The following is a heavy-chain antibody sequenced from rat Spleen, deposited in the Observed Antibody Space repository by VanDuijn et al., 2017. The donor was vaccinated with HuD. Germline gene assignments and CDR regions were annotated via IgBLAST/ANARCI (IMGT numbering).Heavy chain of an antibody. V-gene: IGHV5-29*01. CDR1: GFTFSDYY. CDR2: INYDGSRT. J-gene: IGHJ2*01. Sequence: EVQLMESDGGLVQPGKSLKLSCAASGFTFSDYYMAWVRQTPPKGLEWVATINYDGSRTYYRDSVKGRFTISRDNATSTLYLQMDSLRSEDTATYYCARSVFDYWGQGVMVTVSS. CDR3: ARSVFDY.